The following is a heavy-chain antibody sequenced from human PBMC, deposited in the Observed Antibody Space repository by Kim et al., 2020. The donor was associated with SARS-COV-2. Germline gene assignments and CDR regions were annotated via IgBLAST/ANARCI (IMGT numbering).Heavy chain of an antibody. CDR2: ISSSSSYI. CDR3: ARDLASGGPIRGFDYYYGMDV. D-gene: IGHD1-26*01. Sequence: GGSLRLSCAASGFTFSSYSMNWVRQAPGKGLEWVSSISSSSSYIYYADSVKGRFTISRDNAKNSLYLQMNSLRAEHTAVYYCARDLASGGPIRGFDYYYGMDVCGQGTTVTVSS. CDR1: GFTFSSYS. J-gene: IGHJ6*02. V-gene: IGHV3-21*01.